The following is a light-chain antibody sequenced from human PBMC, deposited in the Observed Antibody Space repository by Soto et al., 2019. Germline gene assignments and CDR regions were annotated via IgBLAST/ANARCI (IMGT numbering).Light chain of an antibody. J-gene: IGKJ1*01. Sequence: EIVLTQSPATLSLSPGETATLSCRASQSVSSYLVWYQQKRGQAPRLLIYDASNRATGIPARFRGSGSETDFTLTISSLEPEDFAVYYCQQRGTWPRTFGQGTKVEIK. CDR1: QSVSSY. CDR2: DAS. V-gene: IGKV3-11*01. CDR3: QQRGTWPRT.